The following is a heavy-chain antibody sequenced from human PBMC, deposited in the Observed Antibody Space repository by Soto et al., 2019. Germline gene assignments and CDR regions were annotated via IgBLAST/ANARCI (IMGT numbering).Heavy chain of an antibody. V-gene: IGHV4-34*01. CDR2: INHSGST. D-gene: IGHD6-13*01. CDR1: GGSFSGYY. CDR3: AREGTSWAFDY. J-gene: IGHJ4*02. Sequence: TSETLSLTCAVYGGSFSGYYWSWIRQPPGKGLEWIGEINHSGSTNYNPSLKSRVTISVDTSKNQFSLKLSSVTAADTAVYYCAREGTSWAFDYWGQGTLVAVSS.